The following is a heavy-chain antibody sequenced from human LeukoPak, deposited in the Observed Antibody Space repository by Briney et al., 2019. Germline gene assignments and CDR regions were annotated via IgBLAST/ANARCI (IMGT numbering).Heavy chain of an antibody. D-gene: IGHD3-22*01. J-gene: IGHJ4*02. CDR3: AATYYDDLWAGRAYFDH. CDR1: GYTFSTYS. Sequence: GESLKISCKGSGYTFSTYSVACVRQMPGKGMEWRGIIYPSDSSTRYSPSFRGQVTISADKSINTAYLQWGSLKTSNTAIDSDAATYYDDLWAGRAYFDHWGQGTLVTVSS. CDR2: IYPSDSST. V-gene: IGHV5-51*01.